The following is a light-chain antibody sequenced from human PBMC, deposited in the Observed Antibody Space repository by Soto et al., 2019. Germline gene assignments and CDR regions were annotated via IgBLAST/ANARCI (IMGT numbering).Light chain of an antibody. CDR2: GAS. CDR3: QQYKNWPTIT. CDR1: QSVSSN. Sequence: EIVRTQSPATLSVSPGERATLSCRASQSVSSNLAWYQQKPCQAHRLLIYGASTRATGIPARFSGSGSGTEFTLTISSLQSEDFAVYYGQQYKNWPTITFGQGTRLEIK. J-gene: IGKJ5*01. V-gene: IGKV3-15*01.